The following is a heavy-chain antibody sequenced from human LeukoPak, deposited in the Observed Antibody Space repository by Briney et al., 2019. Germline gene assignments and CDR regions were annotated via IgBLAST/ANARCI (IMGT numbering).Heavy chain of an antibody. V-gene: IGHV1-2*02. CDR1: GYSFIVYH. CDR2: INPKSGAT. D-gene: IGHD2-8*01. CDR3: ARDRVSQAHLFPHSFWFDP. J-gene: IGHJ5*02. Sequence: ASVKVSCKSSGYSFIVYHIHWVRQAPGQGLEWMGWINPKSGATKYVQKFQGRVTMTRDTSINTAYMELSRLTSDDTAVYYCARDRVSQAHLFPHSFWFDPWGQGTLVTVSS.